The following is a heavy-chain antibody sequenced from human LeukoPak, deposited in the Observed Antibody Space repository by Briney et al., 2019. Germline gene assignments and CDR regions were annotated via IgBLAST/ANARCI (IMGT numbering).Heavy chain of an antibody. J-gene: IGHJ3*02. CDR1: GFTFSSHW. CDR3: AREYSYGYDAFDM. V-gene: IGHV3-7*01. CDR2: IKQDGSEK. D-gene: IGHD5-18*01. Sequence: GGSLRLSCAASGFTFSSHWMSWVRQAPGKGLEWVANIKQDGSEKDYVDSGKGRFTISRDNPKNSLYLQMNSLRAEDTAVYYCAREYSYGYDAFDMWGQGTMVTVSS.